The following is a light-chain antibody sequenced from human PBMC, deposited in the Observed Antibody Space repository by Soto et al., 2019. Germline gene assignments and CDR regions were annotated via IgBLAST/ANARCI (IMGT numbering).Light chain of an antibody. CDR1: QSVSSSY. V-gene: IGKV3-20*01. Sequence: EIVLTQSPGTLSLSPGARAPLSCRASQSVSSSYLAWYQQKPGQAPRLLIYGASSRATGIPDRFSGSGSGTDFTLTISRLEPEDFAVYYCQQYGSSRVAFGQGTKVDI. CDR3: QQYGSSRVA. CDR2: GAS. J-gene: IGKJ1*01.